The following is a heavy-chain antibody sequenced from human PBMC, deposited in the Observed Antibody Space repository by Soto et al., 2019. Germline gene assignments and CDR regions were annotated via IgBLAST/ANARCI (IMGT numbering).Heavy chain of an antibody. D-gene: IGHD2-15*01. V-gene: IGHV1-18*01. CDR1: GYTFSDYA. CDR3: VRCYCSVGSCYACWHFDL. Sequence: QVQLVQSGGEVKKPGASVKVSCQASGYTFSDYAISWVRQAPGQGLEWMGWISASTRNTDQAQNFQGRVIMTLDTSTNTAYMELRSLRSDDTAVYYCVRCYCSVGSCYACWHFDLWGRGTLVIVSS. J-gene: IGHJ2*01. CDR2: ISASTRNT.